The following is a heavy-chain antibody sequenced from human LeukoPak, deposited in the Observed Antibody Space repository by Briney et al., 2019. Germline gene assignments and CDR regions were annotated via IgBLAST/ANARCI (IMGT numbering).Heavy chain of an antibody. V-gene: IGHV1-69*13. D-gene: IGHD5-24*01. CDR1: GGTFSSYA. CDR3: ARGPEDGYNYLDAFDI. Sequence: ASVKVSCKASGGTFSSYAISWVRQAPGQGLEWMGGIIPIFGTANYAQKFQGRVTITADESTSTAYMELSSLRSEDTAVYYCARGPEDGYNYLDAFDIWGQGTMVTVSS. CDR2: IIPIFGTA. J-gene: IGHJ3*02.